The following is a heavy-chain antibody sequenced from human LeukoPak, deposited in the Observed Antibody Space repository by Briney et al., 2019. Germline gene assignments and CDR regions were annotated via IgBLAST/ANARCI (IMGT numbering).Heavy chain of an antibody. V-gene: IGHV3-23*01. J-gene: IGHJ6*03. CDR3: ARENGPYYYYYYMDV. CDR1: GFTFSSYA. CDR2: ISGSGGST. Sequence: PGGSLRLSCAASGFTFSSYAMSSVRQAPGKGLEWVSAISGSGGSTYYADSAKGRFTISRDNSKNTLYLQMNSLRAEDTAVYYCARENGPYYYYYYMDVWGKGTTITVSS. D-gene: IGHD2-8*01.